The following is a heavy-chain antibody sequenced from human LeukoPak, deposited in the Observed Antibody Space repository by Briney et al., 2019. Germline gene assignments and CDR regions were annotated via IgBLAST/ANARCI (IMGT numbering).Heavy chain of an antibody. D-gene: IGHD1-7*01. V-gene: IGHV4-30-2*01. Sequence: SQTLSLTCAVSSGSITSGAYSWNWIRQPPGKGLEWIGYIYHSGSTYYNPSLKSRVTISIDRSKNQFSLKLSSVTAADTAVYYCARGTRPSPHAFDIWGQGTMVTVSS. CDR3: ARGTRPSPHAFDI. CDR2: IYHSGST. J-gene: IGHJ3*02. CDR1: SGSITSGAYS.